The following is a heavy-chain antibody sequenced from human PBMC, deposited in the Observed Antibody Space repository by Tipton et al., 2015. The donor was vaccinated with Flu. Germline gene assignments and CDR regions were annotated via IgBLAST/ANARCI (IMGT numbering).Heavy chain of an antibody. D-gene: IGHD2-8*01. Sequence: QLVQSGAEVKKPGSSVRVSCNASGGTFSSYAISWVRQAPGQGLEWMGRIIPIFGTANLAQKFQGRVTITADESTSTVYMEVYSLTSEDTAVYYCARDRSPMYAIGRYSEDYYYGLDVWGQGTAVTVSS. CDR1: GGTFSSYA. V-gene: IGHV1-69*18. CDR2: IIPIFGTA. CDR3: ARDRSPMYAIGRYSEDYYYGLDV. J-gene: IGHJ6*02.